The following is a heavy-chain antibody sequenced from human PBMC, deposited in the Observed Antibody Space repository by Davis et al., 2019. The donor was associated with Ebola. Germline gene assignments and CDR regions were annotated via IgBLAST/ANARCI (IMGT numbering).Heavy chain of an antibody. CDR3: AKGSCTTVNWANYFDS. J-gene: IGHJ4*02. CDR2: ISSSSSTI. CDR1: GFTFSSYS. V-gene: IGHV3-48*01. D-gene: IGHD1-1*01. Sequence: PGGSLRLSCAASGFTFSSYSMNWVRQAPGKGLEWVSYISSSSSTIYYADSVKGRFTISRDNSKNTLYLQMYSLTADDTAVYFCAKGSCTTVNWANYFDSWGQGTLVTVSS.